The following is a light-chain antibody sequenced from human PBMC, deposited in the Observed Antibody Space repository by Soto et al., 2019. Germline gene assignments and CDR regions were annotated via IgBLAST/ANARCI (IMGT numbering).Light chain of an antibody. CDR3: QQYGSSPPIT. Sequence: EIVLTQSPGTLSLSPGERATLSCRASHSVSSSYLAWYQQKPGQAPRLLIYGTSSTATGIPDRFSGSGSGTGFTPTISRLEPEDCALYYCQQYGSSPPITFGQGTRLEIK. J-gene: IGKJ5*01. CDR1: HSVSSSY. CDR2: GTS. V-gene: IGKV3-20*01.